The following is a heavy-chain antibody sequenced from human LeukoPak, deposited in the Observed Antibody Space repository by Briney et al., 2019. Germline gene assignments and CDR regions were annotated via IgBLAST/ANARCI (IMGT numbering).Heavy chain of an antibody. V-gene: IGHV3-23*01. CDR1: GFTFTSYA. CDR2: ISAGGGST. J-gene: IGHJ6*03. D-gene: IGHD3-3*01. Sequence: GGSLRLSCAASGFTFTSYALSWVRQAPGKGPEWVSAISAGGGSTYDADSVKGRFTISRDNSQNTVSLQVNNLRTEDTALYYCAKTSLSDASGHYYYMDVWGKGTTVTVSS. CDR3: AKTSLSDASGHYYYMDV.